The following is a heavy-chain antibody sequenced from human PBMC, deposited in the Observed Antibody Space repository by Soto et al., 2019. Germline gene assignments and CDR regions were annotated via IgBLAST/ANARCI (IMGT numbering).Heavy chain of an antibody. CDR3: ARRPDAFDI. V-gene: IGHV3-33*01. Sequence: PGGSLRLSCAASGFTFSSYAMHWVRQAPGKGLEWVAVIWYDGSNKYYANSVKGRFTISRDNTKNTLYLQMNSLRAEDTAVYYCARRPDAFDIWGRGTMVTVSS. CDR2: IWYDGSNK. CDR1: GFTFSSYA. J-gene: IGHJ3*02.